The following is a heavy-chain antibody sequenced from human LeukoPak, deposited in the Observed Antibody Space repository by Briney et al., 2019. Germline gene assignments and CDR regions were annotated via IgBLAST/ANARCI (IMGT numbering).Heavy chain of an antibody. D-gene: IGHD6-13*01. Sequence: SQTLSLTCALSGDIVSSNSAAWKWIRQSPSRGLEWLGRTYYRSKWYNDYAVSVKSRITINPDTSKNQFSLQLNSVTPEDTAVYYCARGAAAAGTIIDPWGQETLVTVSS. CDR1: GDIVSSNSAA. J-gene: IGHJ5*02. V-gene: IGHV6-1*01. CDR3: ARGAAAAGTIIDP. CDR2: TYYRSKWYN.